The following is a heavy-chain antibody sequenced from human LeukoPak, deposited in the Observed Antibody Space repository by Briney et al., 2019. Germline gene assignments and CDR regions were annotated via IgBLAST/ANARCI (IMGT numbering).Heavy chain of an antibody. D-gene: IGHD5-12*01. CDR3: ARSYSDYDYFNNWFDP. Sequence: SGPTLVKPTQTLTLTCTFSGFSLSTNAVGVGWIRQPPGKAPEWLALIYWDDDKRYSPSLKSRLTISKDTSKDQVVLTMTNMDPVDTATYYCARSYSDYDYFNNWFDPWGQGTLVTVSS. J-gene: IGHJ5*02. CDR2: IYWDDDK. CDR1: GFSLSTNAVG. V-gene: IGHV2-5*02.